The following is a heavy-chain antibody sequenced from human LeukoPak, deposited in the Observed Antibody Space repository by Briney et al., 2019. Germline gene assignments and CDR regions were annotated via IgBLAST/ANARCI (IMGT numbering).Heavy chain of an antibody. CDR2: IYYSGST. D-gene: IGHD6-19*01. J-gene: IGHJ3*02. Sequence: PSETLSITCTVSGGSISSYYWSWIRQHPGKGLEWIGYIYYSGSTYYNPSLKSQVTISVDTSKNQFSLKLSSVTAADTAVYYCARARYSSGWSLAFDIWGQGTMVTVSS. V-gene: IGHV4-59*06. CDR3: ARARYSSGWSLAFDI. CDR1: GGSISSYY.